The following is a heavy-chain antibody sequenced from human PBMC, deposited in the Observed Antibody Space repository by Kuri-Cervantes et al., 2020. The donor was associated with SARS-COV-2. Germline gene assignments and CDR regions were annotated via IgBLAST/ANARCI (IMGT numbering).Heavy chain of an antibody. V-gene: IGHV3-21*01. CDR1: GFTFSSYS. D-gene: IGHD1-1*01. J-gene: IGHJ4*02. Sequence: LSLTCAASGFTFSSYSMNWVRQAPGKGLEWVSSISSSSSYIYYADSVKGRFTISRDNAKNMLFLQMNSLRAEDTAVYYCVRDGDHWNFDYWGQGTLVTVSS. CDR2: ISSSSSYI. CDR3: VRDGDHWNFDY.